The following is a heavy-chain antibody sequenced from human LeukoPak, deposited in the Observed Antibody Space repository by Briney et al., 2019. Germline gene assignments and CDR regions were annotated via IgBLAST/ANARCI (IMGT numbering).Heavy chain of an antibody. CDR1: GYTLTELS. J-gene: IGHJ4*02. CDR2: FDPEDGET. CDR3: ATAILAYSSGWSIPDY. D-gene: IGHD6-19*01. Sequence: ASVKVSCKVSGYTLTELSMHWVRQAPGKGLEWMGGFDPEDGETIYAQKFQGRVTMTEDTSTDTAYMGLSSLRSEDTAVYYCATAILAYSSGWSIPDYWGQGTLVTVSS. V-gene: IGHV1-24*01.